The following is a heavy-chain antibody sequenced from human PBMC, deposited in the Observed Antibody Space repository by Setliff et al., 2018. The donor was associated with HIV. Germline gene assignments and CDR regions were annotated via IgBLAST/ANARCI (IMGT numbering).Heavy chain of an antibody. CDR1: GGSISSGGFS. V-gene: IGHV4-30-2*03. J-gene: IGHJ5*02. CDR2: IYTSGST. D-gene: IGHD2-15*01. Sequence: TSETLSLTCAVSGGSISSGGFSWSWIRQPPGKGLEWIGYIYTSGSTNYNPSLKSRVTISVDTSKNQFSLKLSSVTAADTAVYYCARHHYSNWFDPWGQGTLVTVSS. CDR3: ARHHYSNWFDP.